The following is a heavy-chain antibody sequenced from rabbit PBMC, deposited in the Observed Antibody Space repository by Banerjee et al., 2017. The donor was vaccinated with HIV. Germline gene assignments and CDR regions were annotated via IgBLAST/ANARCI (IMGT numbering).Heavy chain of an antibody. Sequence: QSLEESGGDLVKPGASLTLTCTASGFSFSSSDYMCWVRQAPGKGLEWIACINTNSGNAVYASWAKGRFTISKTSSTTVFLQMTSLTVADTATYFCARDAGGDGYSNDLWGQGTSSPS. CDR1: GFSFSSSDY. D-gene: IGHD7-1*01. CDR3: ARDAGGDGYSNDL. CDR2: INTNSGNA. J-gene: IGHJ3*01. V-gene: IGHV1S40*01.